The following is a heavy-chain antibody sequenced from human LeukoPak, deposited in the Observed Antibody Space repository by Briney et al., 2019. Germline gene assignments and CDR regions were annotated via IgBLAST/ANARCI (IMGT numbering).Heavy chain of an antibody. CDR2: IYYSGST. V-gene: IGHV4-59*01. J-gene: IGHJ3*02. CDR3: AATSQGAFDI. CDR1: GGSISSYY. Sequence: SETLSLTCTVSGGSISSYYWSRIRQPPGKGLEWIGYIYYSGSTNYNPSLKSRVTISVDTSKNQFSLKLSSVTAADMAVYYCAATSQGAFDIWGQGTMVTVSS.